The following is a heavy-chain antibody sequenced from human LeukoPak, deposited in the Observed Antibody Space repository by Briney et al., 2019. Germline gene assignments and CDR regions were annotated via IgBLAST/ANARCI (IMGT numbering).Heavy chain of an antibody. J-gene: IGHJ4*02. D-gene: IGHD1-1*01. CDR2: IRNDGNNI. CDR1: GFTFNTHG. Sequence: PGGSLRLSCAASGFTFNTHGMRWVRQAPGKGPEWVAFIRNDGNNIRYVGSVKGRFTISRDNSKHTLFLQMNSLRAEDTAVYFCAKGHSDASYTFDSWGQGTLVTVSS. V-gene: IGHV3-30*02. CDR3: AKGHSDASYTFDS.